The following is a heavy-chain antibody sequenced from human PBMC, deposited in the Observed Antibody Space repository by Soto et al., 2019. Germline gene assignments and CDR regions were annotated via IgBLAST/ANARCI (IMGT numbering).Heavy chain of an antibody. D-gene: IGHD3-22*01. CDR2: ISGSGGST. CDR1: GFTFSSYV. V-gene: IGHV3-23*01. Sequence: EVQLLESGGGLVQPGGSLRLSCAASGFTFSSYVMSWVRQAPGKGLEWVSAISGSGGSTYYGDSVKGRFTISRDNSKNTLYLQMHSLRAEDTAVYYCAKVRADYYDSSGPIDYWGQGTLVTVSS. CDR3: AKVRADYYDSSGPIDY. J-gene: IGHJ4*02.